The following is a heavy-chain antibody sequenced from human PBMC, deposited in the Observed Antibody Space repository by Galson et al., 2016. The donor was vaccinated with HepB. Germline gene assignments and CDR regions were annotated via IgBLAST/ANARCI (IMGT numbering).Heavy chain of an antibody. Sequence: SLRLSCAASGFAFSNYNMNWVRQAPGKGLELVSSISSRNNFMHYADSVEGRFTISRDESKNSLYLHMSSLRVEDTAVYYCVRPSSYSSPAYYYYAMDVWGQGTTVTVSS. V-gene: IGHV3-21*01. CDR3: VRPSSYSSPAYYYYAMDV. J-gene: IGHJ6*02. CDR1: GFAFSNYN. CDR2: ISSRNNFM. D-gene: IGHD3-10*01.